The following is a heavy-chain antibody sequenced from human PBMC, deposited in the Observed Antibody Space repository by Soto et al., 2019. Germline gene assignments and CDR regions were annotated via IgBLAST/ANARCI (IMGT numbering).Heavy chain of an antibody. CDR3: VRRDNWNDEASEY. V-gene: IGHV3-66*01. J-gene: IGHJ4*02. Sequence: PGGSLRLSCAASGFTVSTYHMSWVRQAPGKGLEWVSVIYSAGSADFADSVKVRFTISRDNSKNTVYLQMNSLRAEDTAVYYCVRRDNWNDEASEYWGQGTSVTGSS. D-gene: IGHD1-1*01. CDR2: IYSAGSA. CDR1: GFTVSTYH.